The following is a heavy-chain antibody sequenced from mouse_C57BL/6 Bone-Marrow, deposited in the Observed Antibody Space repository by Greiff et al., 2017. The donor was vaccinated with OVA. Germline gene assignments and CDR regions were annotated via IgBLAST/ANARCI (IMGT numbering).Heavy chain of an antibody. D-gene: IGHD1-1*01. V-gene: IGHV1-47*01. J-gene: IGHJ1*03. Sequence: LVESGAELVKPGASVKMSCKASGYTFTTYPIEWMKQNHGKSLEWIGNFHPYNDDTKYNEKFKGKATLTVEKSSSTVYLELSRLTSDDSAVYYCARGAHYGSSYDWYFDVWGTGTTVTVSS. CDR1: GYTFTTYP. CDR2: FHPYNDDT. CDR3: ARGAHYGSSYDWYFDV.